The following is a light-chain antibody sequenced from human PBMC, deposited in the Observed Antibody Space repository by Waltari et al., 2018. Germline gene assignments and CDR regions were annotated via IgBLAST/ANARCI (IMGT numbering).Light chain of an antibody. J-gene: IGKJ1*01. CDR3: QHYVRLPAT. CDR1: QSVSRA. Sequence: EIVLTPSPGSLSSSPGERVTLSYRASQSVSRALAWYQQKPGQAPRLLIFGASNRATGIPDRFSGSGSETDFSLTISRLEPEDFAVYYCQHYVRLPATFGRGTKVEIK. V-gene: IGKV3-20*01. CDR2: GAS.